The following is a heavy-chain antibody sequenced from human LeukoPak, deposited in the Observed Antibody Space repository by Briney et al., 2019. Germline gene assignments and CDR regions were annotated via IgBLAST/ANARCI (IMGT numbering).Heavy chain of an antibody. V-gene: IGHV1-2*02. CDR1: GYTFTGYF. D-gene: IGHD4-17*01. CDR3: ARVNSPTVTTYYYYYGMDV. J-gene: IGHJ6*02. CDR2: INPNSGVT. Sequence: GASVKVSCKASGYTFTGYFIHWVRQAPGQGLEWMGWINPNSGVTKYAQKFQGRVTMTRDTSISTAYMELSRLRSDDTAVYYCARVNSPTVTTYYYYYGMDVWGQGTTVTVSS.